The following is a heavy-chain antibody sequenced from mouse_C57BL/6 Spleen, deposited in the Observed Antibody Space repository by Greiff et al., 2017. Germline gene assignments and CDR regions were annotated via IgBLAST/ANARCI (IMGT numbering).Heavy chain of an antibody. CDR2: IYPGDGDT. Sequence: QVQLQQSGPELVKPGASVKISCKASGYAFSSSWMNWVKQRPGKGLEWIGRIYPGDGDTNYNGKFKGKATLTADKSSSTAYMQLSSLTSEDSAVYFCARDLSLSYYFDYWGQGTTLTVSS. D-gene: IGHD1-1*01. J-gene: IGHJ2*01. CDR1: GYAFSSSW. CDR3: ARDLSLSYYFDY. V-gene: IGHV1-82*01.